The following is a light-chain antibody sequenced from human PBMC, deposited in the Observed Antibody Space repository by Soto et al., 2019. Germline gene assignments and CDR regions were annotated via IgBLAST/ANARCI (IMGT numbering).Light chain of an antibody. CDR3: QQYGSSPVT. CDR1: QSVSSSY. J-gene: IGKJ4*01. V-gene: IGKV3-20*01. Sequence: EIMLTQSPGTLSLSPGERATLSCRASQSVSSSYLAWYQVKPGQAPRLLIYGASSRATGIPDGFSGSGSGTDFTLTISKVEPEDFAVYYCQQYGSSPVTFGGGTKLDIK. CDR2: GAS.